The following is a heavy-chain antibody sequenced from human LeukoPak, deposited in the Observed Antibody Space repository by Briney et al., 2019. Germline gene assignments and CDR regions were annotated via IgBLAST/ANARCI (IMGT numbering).Heavy chain of an antibody. D-gene: IGHD3-9*01. J-gene: IGHJ6*02. CDR3: ARGGPSVLRYFDWPYYYYYGMDV. CDR1: GFTFSDYY. V-gene: IGHV3-11*01. CDR2: ISSSGGTI. Sequence: GGSLRLSCAXSGFTFSDYYMSWIRQAPGKGLEWVSYISSSGGTIYYADSVKGRFTISRDNAKNSLYLQMNSLRAEDTAVYYCARGGPSVLRYFDWPYYYYYGMDVWGQGTTVTVSS.